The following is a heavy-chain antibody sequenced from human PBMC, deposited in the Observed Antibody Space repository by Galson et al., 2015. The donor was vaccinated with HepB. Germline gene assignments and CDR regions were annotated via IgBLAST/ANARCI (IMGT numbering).Heavy chain of an antibody. J-gene: IGHJ4*02. V-gene: IGHV3-21*06. D-gene: IGHD2-15*01. CDR2: INSGRTSI. Sequence: SLRLSCAASGFRFNNSAMNWVRQAPGKGLEWVSSINSGRTSISYADSMRGRFTISRDNANNSLYLQMNSLRVEDTAVYYCARGGGSYNVGGQGTLVTVSP. CDR1: GFRFNNSA. CDR3: ARGGGSYNV.